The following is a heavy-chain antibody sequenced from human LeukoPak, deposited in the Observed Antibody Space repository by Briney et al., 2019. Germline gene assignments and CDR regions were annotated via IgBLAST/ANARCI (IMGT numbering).Heavy chain of an antibody. J-gene: IGHJ4*02. CDR3: VRTTVTDHPGPLSTFAY. Sequence: SETLSLTCAGYGGSFSNYYWRWIRQPPGKGLEWIGEINHSGSVNDNPSLKSRITISIDTSTNQFSLKLTSVTAADTAVYYCVRTTVTDHPGPLSTFAYRGQGTLVTVSS. CDR1: GGSFSNYY. D-gene: IGHD4-17*01. V-gene: IGHV4-34*01. CDR2: INHSGSV.